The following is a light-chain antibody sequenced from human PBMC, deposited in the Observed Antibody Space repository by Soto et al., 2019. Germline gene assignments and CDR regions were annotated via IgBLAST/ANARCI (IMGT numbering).Light chain of an antibody. CDR3: QQLNSYPRT. V-gene: IGKV1-13*02. CDR1: QGIGNA. CDR2: DAS. Sequence: AIQMTQSPSSLSASVGDRVTISCRASQGIGNALGWYQQKPGKPPKLLIYDASSLESGVPSRFSGSGSGTEFTLTISSLQPDDFATYYCQQLNSYPRTFGQGTKVDIK. J-gene: IGKJ1*01.